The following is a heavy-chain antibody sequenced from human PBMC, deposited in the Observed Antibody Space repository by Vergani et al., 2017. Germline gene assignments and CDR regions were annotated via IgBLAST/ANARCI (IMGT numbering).Heavy chain of an antibody. CDR2: MYHSGST. D-gene: IGHD3-10*01. CDR1: GGSMSGYY. V-gene: IGHV4-59*01. CDR3: GRVADVYVLGSRRLDL. J-gene: IGHJ5*02. Sequence: QVRLQESGPGLVKPSETLSLTCSVSGGSMSGYYWSWIRQPPGKELEWIGYMYHSGSTNYNPSLETRVTISGDTSKNHFSLKLNSVTAADTAVYYCGRVADVYVLGSRRLDLWGQGILVTVSS.